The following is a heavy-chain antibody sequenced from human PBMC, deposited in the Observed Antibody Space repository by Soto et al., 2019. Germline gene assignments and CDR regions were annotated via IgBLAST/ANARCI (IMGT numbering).Heavy chain of an antibody. CDR2: VSSSGFTI. V-gene: IGHV3-11*01. CDR3: ARNTKSAASADYYGLDV. CDR1: GFTFGDRY. J-gene: IGHJ6*02. Sequence: QGQLVESGGDLVRPGGSLKLSCAASGFTFGDRYMSWIRQAPGKGLEWVSYVSSSGFTIYYADSVKGRFTISRDNAKNSLYLQMNSLRAEDTAVYYCARNTKSAASADYYGLDVWGHGTTVIVSS. D-gene: IGHD6-19*01.